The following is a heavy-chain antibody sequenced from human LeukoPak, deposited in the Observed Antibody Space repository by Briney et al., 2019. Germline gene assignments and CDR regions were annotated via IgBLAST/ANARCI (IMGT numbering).Heavy chain of an antibody. CDR1: GFTFSSYS. CDR2: IGGDSKYI. CDR3: SRDRLGGLDY. V-gene: IGHV3-21*01. D-gene: IGHD5-12*01. J-gene: IGHJ4*02. Sequence: PGGSLRLSCAASGFTFSSYSMNWVRQAPGRGLEWVSAIGGDSKYIYYTDSLKGRFTISRDNAKNSVYLQMNTLRPEDTAVYYCSRDRLGGLDYWGQGTLVTVSS.